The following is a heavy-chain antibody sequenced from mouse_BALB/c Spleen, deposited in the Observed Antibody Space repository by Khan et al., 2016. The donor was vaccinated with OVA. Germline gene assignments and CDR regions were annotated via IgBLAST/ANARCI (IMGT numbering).Heavy chain of an antibody. Sequence: EVQLQESGTVLARPGASVKMSCKASGYTFTSYWMHWVKQRPGQGLEWIGAIYPGNSDINYNQKFKGKAKLTAVTSTSTAYMELNSLTNEDSAFYYSTGNGLGNYESWDYWGQGTTLTVSS. J-gene: IGHJ2*01. CDR1: GYTFTSYW. D-gene: IGHD2-1*01. V-gene: IGHV1-5*01. CDR3: TGNGLGNYESWDY. CDR2: IYPGNSDI.